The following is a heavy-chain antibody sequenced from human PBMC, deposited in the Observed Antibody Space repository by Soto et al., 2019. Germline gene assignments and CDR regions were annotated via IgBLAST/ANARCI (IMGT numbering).Heavy chain of an antibody. J-gene: IGHJ4*02. Sequence: EVLLLESGGGLVQPGGSLRLSCAASGFTFNTFAMTWVPQAPGKGLEWVSALSGSGSLSYYADSVKGRFTISRDNSKNTMYLQMNNLRVDETAVYFCARDRGGALDSWGQGTLVTVSS. V-gene: IGHV3-23*01. CDR1: GFTFNTFA. CDR3: ARDRGGALDS. D-gene: IGHD2-15*01. CDR2: LSGSGSLS.